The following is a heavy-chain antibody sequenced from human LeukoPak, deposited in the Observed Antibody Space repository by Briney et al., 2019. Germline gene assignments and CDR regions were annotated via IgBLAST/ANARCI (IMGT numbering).Heavy chain of an antibody. CDR1: GGSISSGSYY. J-gene: IGHJ3*02. CDR2: IYTSGST. Sequence: SETLSLTCTVSGGSISSGSYYWSWIRQPAGKGLEWIGRIYTSGSTNYNPSLKSRVTISVDTSKNQFSQKLSSVTAADTAVYYCARDRTSGWYRSTNSDAFDTWGQGTMVTVSS. D-gene: IGHD6-19*01. CDR3: ARDRTSGWYRSTNSDAFDT. V-gene: IGHV4-61*02.